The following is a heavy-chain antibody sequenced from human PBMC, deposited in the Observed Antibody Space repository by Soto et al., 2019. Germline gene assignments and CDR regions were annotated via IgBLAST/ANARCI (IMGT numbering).Heavy chain of an antibody. CDR1: GEKIVVSGGY. CDR2: IYYSGSA. Sequence: SQTMCVTCAVSGEKIVVSGGYWGWIKKPPGKGLEWIGNIYYSGSASYNPSLKSRVTISVDTSKNQFSLKLSSVTAADTAVYYCAREKPYSSSWYHDYWGQGTLVTVSS. V-gene: IGHV4-39*07. CDR3: AREKPYSSSWYHDY. D-gene: IGHD6-13*01. J-gene: IGHJ4*02.